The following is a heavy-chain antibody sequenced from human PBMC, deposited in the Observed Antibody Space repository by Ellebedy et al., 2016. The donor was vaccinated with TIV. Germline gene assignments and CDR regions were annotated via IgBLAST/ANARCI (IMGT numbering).Heavy chain of an antibody. Sequence: AASVKVSCKASGYTFTAYYMHWVRQAPGQGLEWMGWINPNSGGTNYAQKFQGRVTMTRDTSISTAYMELSRLTSDDTAVYYCARFAMVVAEYYYYGMDVWGQGTTVTVSS. D-gene: IGHD2-15*01. CDR2: INPNSGGT. V-gene: IGHV1-2*02. J-gene: IGHJ6*02. CDR1: GYTFTAYY. CDR3: ARFAMVVAEYYYYGMDV.